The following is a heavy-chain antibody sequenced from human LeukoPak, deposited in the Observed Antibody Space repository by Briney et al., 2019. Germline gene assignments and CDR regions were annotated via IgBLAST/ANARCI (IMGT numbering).Heavy chain of an antibody. CDR1: GYTFTGYY. Sequence: ASVKVSCKASGYTFTGYYMHWVRQAPGQGLEWMGWINPNSGGTNYAQMFQGRVTMTRDTSISTAYMELSRLRSDDTAVYYCAREPSHPGIAVAGTNWFDPWGQGTLVTVSS. J-gene: IGHJ5*02. D-gene: IGHD6-19*01. V-gene: IGHV1-2*02. CDR3: AREPSHPGIAVAGTNWFDP. CDR2: INPNSGGT.